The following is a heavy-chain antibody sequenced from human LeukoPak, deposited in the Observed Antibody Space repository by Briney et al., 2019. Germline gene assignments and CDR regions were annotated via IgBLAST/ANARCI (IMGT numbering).Heavy chain of an antibody. CDR2: IRYDGSNK. CDR3: AESVLPATFGGVIGH. D-gene: IGHD3-16*02. J-gene: IGHJ4*02. Sequence: GGSLRLSCAASGFTFSSYGMHWVRQAPGKGLEWVAFIRYDGSNKYYADSVKGRFTISRDNSKNTLYLQMNSLRAEDTAVYYCAESVLPATFGGVIGHWGQGTLVTVSS. V-gene: IGHV3-30*02. CDR1: GFTFSSYG.